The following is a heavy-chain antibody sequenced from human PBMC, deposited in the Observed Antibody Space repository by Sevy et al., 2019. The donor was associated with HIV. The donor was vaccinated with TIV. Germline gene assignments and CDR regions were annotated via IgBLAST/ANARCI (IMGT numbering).Heavy chain of an antibody. Sequence: GGSVRLSCAASGFTFNKYAMHWVRQAPGKGLEWVSNICWSSGSLGYVDSVKGRFTISRDNAKNSLYLQMNSLKAEDTAFDYCAIDMMLVDGTGSYFDPWGQGTLVTVSS. CDR3: AIDMMLVDGTGSYFDP. D-gene: IGHD2-15*01. J-gene: IGHJ5*02. CDR1: GFTFNKYA. V-gene: IGHV3-9*01. CDR2: ICWSSGSL.